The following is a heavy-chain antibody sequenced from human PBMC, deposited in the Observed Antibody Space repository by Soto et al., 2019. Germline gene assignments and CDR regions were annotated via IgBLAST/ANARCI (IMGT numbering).Heavy chain of an antibody. CDR2: ISSSSSTI. V-gene: IGHV3-48*04. Sequence: GGSLRLSCAASGFTFSSYSMNWVRQAPGKGLEWVSYISSSSSTIYYADSVKGRFTISRDNAKNSLYLHMNSLRAEDTAVYYFTMPYYDFWSGYYDAFDIWGQGTMVTVSS. CDR1: GFTFSSYS. CDR3: TMPYYDFWSGYYDAFDI. D-gene: IGHD3-3*01. J-gene: IGHJ3*02.